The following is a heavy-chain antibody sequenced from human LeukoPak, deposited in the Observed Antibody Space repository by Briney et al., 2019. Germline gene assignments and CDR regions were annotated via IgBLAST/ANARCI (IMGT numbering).Heavy chain of an antibody. CDR2: INNDASST. Sequence: GGSLRLSCAASGFTFSSYWMHWVRQAPGEGLVWVSRINNDASSTSYADPVKGRFTISRDNAKNTLYLQMNSLRAGDTAVYYCASLVVTDNWAFDIWGQGTMVIVSS. CDR1: GFTFSSYW. D-gene: IGHD2-21*02. J-gene: IGHJ3*02. CDR3: ASLVVTDNWAFDI. V-gene: IGHV3-74*01.